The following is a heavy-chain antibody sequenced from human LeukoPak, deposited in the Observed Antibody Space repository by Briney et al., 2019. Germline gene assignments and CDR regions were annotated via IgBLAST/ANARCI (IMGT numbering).Heavy chain of an antibody. CDR2: INWNGGST. V-gene: IGHV3-20*04. CDR3: ARGGSGYYYFDY. J-gene: IGHJ4*02. CDR1: GYTFADYG. D-gene: IGHD3-22*01. Sequence: GGSLRLSCAASGYTFADYGMCWVRQAPGKGLEWVSGINWNGGSTGYADSVKGRFTISRDNAKNSLYLQMNSLRAEDTALYYCARGGSGYYYFDYWGQGTLVTVSS.